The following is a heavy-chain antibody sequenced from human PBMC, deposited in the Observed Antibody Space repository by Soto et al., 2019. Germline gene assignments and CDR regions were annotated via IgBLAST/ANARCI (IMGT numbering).Heavy chain of an antibody. D-gene: IGHD3-10*01. CDR3: ARDGWQMVRGVSISGGMDV. CDR1: GGSISSGDYY. V-gene: IGHV4-30-4*01. CDR2: ISYGGSA. Sequence: SLTCTVSGGSISSGDYYWSWIRQPPGKGLEWIGYISYGGSAYYNPSLKSRFTISIDTSKKQFSLNLRSVTAADTAVYYCARDGWQMVRGVSISGGMDVWGQGTTVTVSS. J-gene: IGHJ6*02.